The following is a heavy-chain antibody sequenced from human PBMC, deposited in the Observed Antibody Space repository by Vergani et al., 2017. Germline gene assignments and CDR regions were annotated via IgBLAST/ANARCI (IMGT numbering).Heavy chain of an antibody. J-gene: IGHJ4*02. CDR3: ARDWGSRYYGSGGFPTDY. CDR2: ISAYNGNT. D-gene: IGHD3-10*01. CDR1: GYTFTSYG. V-gene: IGHV1-18*01. Sequence: QVQLVQSGAEVKKPGASVKVSCKASGYTFTSYGISWVRQAPGQGLEWMGWISAYNGNTNYAQKLQGRVTMTTDTSTSTAYMELRSLRSDDTAVYYCARDWGSRYYGSGGFPTDYWGQGTLVTVSS.